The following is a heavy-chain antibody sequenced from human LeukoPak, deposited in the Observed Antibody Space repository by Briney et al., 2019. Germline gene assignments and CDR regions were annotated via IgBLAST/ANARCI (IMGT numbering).Heavy chain of an antibody. V-gene: IGHV3-7*01. CDR3: ARDYKSPDFWAGYPPYHHDH. J-gene: IGHJ4*02. CDR2: IKKDGGET. CDR1: GFDFSDFW. D-gene: IGHD3/OR15-3a*01. Sequence: GGSRRLSCAASGFDFSDFWMSWVRHVPGKGLEWVATIKKDGGETHYVESVKGRFTISRHNADSSLYLQMNSLRAEDTAVYYCARDYKSPDFWAGYPPYHHDHWGQGILVTVSS.